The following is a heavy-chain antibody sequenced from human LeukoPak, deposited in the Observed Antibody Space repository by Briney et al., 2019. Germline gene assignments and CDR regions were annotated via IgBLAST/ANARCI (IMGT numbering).Heavy chain of an antibody. J-gene: IGHJ4*02. CDR1: GYNFIGYY. CDR2: INPSGGST. V-gene: IGHV1-46*01. Sequence: GASVKVSCKAYGYNFIGYYIHWVRQAPGQGLEWVGMINPSGGSTTYAQQFQDRVTITRDTPTSTVYMELSSLRSDDTAVYYCARGFGDDYILNWGQGTLVTVSS. D-gene: IGHD4-11*01. CDR3: ARGFGDDYILN.